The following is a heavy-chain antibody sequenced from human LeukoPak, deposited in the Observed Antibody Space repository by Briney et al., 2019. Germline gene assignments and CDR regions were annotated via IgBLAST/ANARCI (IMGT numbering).Heavy chain of an antibody. Sequence: PSQTLSLTCAVSGGSISSGGYYWSWIRQPPGKGLEWIGYIYYSGSTNYNPSLKSRVTISVATSKKQFSLKLSSVTAADTAVYYCARHGYVGGHYDSSGRYYFDYWGQGTLVTVSS. J-gene: IGHJ4*02. CDR1: GGSISSGGYY. V-gene: IGHV4-61*08. D-gene: IGHD3-22*01. CDR2: IYYSGST. CDR3: ARHGYVGGHYDSSGRYYFDY.